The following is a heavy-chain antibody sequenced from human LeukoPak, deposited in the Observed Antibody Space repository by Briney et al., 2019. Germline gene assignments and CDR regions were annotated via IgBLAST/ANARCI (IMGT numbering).Heavy chain of an antibody. CDR2: IYYSGST. V-gene: IGHV4-59*02. J-gene: IGHJ6*02. Sequence: SDTLSLTCTVSGGSVNNYYWNWIRQSPGKGLEWIGYIYYSGSTNYNPSLKSRVTISVDTSKNQFSLKLSSVTAADTAVYYCARDLSEYSSSWYPTFYYGMDVWGQGTTVTVSS. D-gene: IGHD6-13*01. CDR1: GGSVNNYY. CDR3: ARDLSEYSSSWYPTFYYGMDV.